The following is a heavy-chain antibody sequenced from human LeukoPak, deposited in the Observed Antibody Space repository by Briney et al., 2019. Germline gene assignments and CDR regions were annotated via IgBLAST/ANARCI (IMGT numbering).Heavy chain of an antibody. CDR1: GYTFTDYY. CDR2: IKPNSGDT. J-gene: IGHJ4*02. Sequence: ASVKVSCKASGYTFTDYYMYWVRQAPGQGLEWMGRIKPNSGDTFYAQKFQGRVTMTRDTSISTAYMELSRLRSDDTAVYYCARVMKATVRTSNFDYWGQGTLVTVSS. D-gene: IGHD4-17*01. V-gene: IGHV1-2*06. CDR3: ARVMKATVRTSNFDY.